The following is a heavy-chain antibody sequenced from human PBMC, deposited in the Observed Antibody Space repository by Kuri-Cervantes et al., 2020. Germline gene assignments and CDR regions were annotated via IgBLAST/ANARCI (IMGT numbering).Heavy chain of an antibody. CDR2: ISYDGSNK. CDR3: ARDLSYGDFGY. CDR1: GFTFRSYA. Sequence: LSLTCGASGFTFRSYAMHWVRQAPVKGLEWVAVISYDGSNKYYADSVKGRFTISRDNSKNTLYLQMNSLRAEDTAVYYCARDLSYGDFGYWGQGTLVTVSS. V-gene: IGHV3-30*01. J-gene: IGHJ4*02. D-gene: IGHD4-17*01.